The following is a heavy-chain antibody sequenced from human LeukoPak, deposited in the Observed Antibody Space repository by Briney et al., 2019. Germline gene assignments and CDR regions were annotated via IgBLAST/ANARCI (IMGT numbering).Heavy chain of an antibody. CDR1: GSSISSNSYY. V-gene: IGHV4-39*01. CDR2: MYYSGST. CDR3: ARHGFGESPSYYYYGLDV. D-gene: IGHD3-10*01. J-gene: IGHJ6*02. Sequence: PSETLSLTCIVSGSSISSNSYYWGWIRQPPGKGLEWIVSMYYSGSTYYNPSLKSRVTISVDTSKTQISLKLSSVTAADTAIYYCARHGFGESPSYYYYGLDVWGQGTTVTVSS.